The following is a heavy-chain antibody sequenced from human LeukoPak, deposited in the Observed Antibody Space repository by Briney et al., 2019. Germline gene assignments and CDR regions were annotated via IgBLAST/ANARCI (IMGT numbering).Heavy chain of an antibody. CDR2: VSAYADNT. J-gene: IGHJ5*02. V-gene: IGHV1-18*01. D-gene: IGHD3-22*01. CDR3: ARGNTMISGVDWFDP. CDR1: GYNFFTYG. Sequence: ASVKVSCKASGYNFFTYGITWVRQAPGQGLEWMGWVSAYADNTNYVQKFQGRVTMTTDTSTSTAYMELRSLRSDDTAVYYCARGNTMISGVDWFDPWGQGTLVTVSS.